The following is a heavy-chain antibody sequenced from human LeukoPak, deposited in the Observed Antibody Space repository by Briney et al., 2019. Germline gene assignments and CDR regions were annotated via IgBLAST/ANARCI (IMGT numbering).Heavy chain of an antibody. Sequence: ASVKVSCKASGYTFTGYYMHWVRQAPGQGLEWMGWINPNSGGANYAQKFQGRVTMTRDTSISTAYVELSRLRSDDTAVYYCARDLSFIVVVPAAYYGMDVWGQGTTVTVSS. J-gene: IGHJ6*02. CDR3: ARDLSFIVVVPAAYYGMDV. D-gene: IGHD2-2*01. CDR2: INPNSGGA. CDR1: GYTFTGYY. V-gene: IGHV1-2*02.